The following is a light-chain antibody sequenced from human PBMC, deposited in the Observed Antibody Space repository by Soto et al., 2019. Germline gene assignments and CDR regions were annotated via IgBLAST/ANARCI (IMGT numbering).Light chain of an antibody. CDR3: QQYETFSGT. CDR2: GAS. J-gene: IGKJ1*01. V-gene: IGKV3-20*01. CDR1: QSVSTSY. Sequence: EIVLTQSPDTLSVSPGERATLSCRASQSVSTSYLAWYQQKPGQAPRLLIYGASSRATGIPDRFSGSGSGTKFTLTIASLQPDDFATYYCQQYETFSGTFGPGTKVDIK.